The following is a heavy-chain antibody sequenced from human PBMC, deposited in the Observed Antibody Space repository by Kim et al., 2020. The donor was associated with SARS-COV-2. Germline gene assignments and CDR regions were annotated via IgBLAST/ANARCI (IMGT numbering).Heavy chain of an antibody. V-gene: IGHV3-48*03. Sequence: GGSLRLSCAASGFTFSSYEMNWVRQAPGKGLEWVSYISSSGRTIYYADSVKGRFTISRDNAKNSLYLQMNSLRAEDTAVYYCVRGGSGYCSGGTCYSVIFDSWGQGTLVTASS. CDR3: VRGGSGYCSGGTCYSVIFDS. D-gene: IGHD2-15*01. J-gene: IGHJ4*02. CDR1: GFTFSSYE. CDR2: ISSSGRTI.